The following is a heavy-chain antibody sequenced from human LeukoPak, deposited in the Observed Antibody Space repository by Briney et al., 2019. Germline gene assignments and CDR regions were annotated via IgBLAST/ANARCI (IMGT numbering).Heavy chain of an antibody. J-gene: IGHJ3*02. CDR3: ARDLRDSYGDTDAFDI. Sequence: SETLSLTCTVSGGSISSYYWSWIRQPPGKGLEWIGRIYTSGSTNYNPSLKSRVTMSADTSKNQFSLKLSSVTAADTAVYYCARDLRDSYGDTDAFDIWGQGTMVTVSS. D-gene: IGHD5-18*01. V-gene: IGHV4-4*07. CDR1: GGSISSYY. CDR2: IYTSGST.